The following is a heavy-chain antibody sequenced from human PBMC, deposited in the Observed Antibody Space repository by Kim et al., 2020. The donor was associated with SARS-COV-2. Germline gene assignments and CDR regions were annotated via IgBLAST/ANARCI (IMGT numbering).Heavy chain of an antibody. Sequence: SETLSLTCTVSGGSISSSSYYWGWIRQPPGKGLEWIGSIYYSVSTYYNPSLKSRVTISVDTSTHPFSLRLSSVTAAATAVYYCASALGGYSSSWHFDYW. CDR2: IYYSVST. V-gene: IGHV4-39*01. CDR1: GGSISSSSYY. CDR3: ASALGGYSSSWHFDY. J-gene: IGHJ4*01. D-gene: IGHD6-13*01.